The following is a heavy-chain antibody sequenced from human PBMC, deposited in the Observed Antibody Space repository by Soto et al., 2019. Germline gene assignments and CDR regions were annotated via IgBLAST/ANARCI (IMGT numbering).Heavy chain of an antibody. CDR2: IHYSGTT. CDR3: ARHKDSTGYRPFDY. V-gene: IGHV4-39*01. Sequence: SSETLSLTCTVSGGSISSSSYFWGWIRQPPGKGLEWIGSIHYSGTTYYNASLKSRVTISVDTSKNQFSLKLSSVTAADTAMYYCARHKDSTGYRPFDYWGHGTLVTVSS. J-gene: IGHJ4*01. CDR1: GGSISSSSYF. D-gene: IGHD3-22*01.